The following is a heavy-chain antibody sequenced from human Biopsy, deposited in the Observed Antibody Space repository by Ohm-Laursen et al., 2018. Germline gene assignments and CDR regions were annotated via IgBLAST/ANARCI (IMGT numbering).Heavy chain of an antibody. CDR1: GGTFSNYG. D-gene: IGHD3-9*01. Sequence: SSVKVSCKAPGGTFSNYGVDWVRRAPGQGLEWLGGNIPILGTGNYAQKFQDRVTVAADTSTSTATMELRSLRSDDTAVYYCATKLTGYFHHWGQGTLVIVSS. CDR2: NIPILGTG. V-gene: IGHV1-69*06. J-gene: IGHJ1*01. CDR3: ATKLTGYFHH.